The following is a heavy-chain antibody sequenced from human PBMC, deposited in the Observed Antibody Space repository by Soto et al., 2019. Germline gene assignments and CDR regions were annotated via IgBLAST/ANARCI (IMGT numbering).Heavy chain of an antibody. Sequence: SQTLSLTCAISGDSVSSNSAAWSWIRQSPSRDLEWLGRTYYRSRWSNDYAVSVKSRITISPDTSKNQFSLQLNSVTPEDTAVYYCARALGSGSYDYWGQGTLVTVSS. CDR2: TYYRSRWSN. D-gene: IGHD3-10*01. V-gene: IGHV6-1*01. CDR1: GDSVSSNSAA. CDR3: ARALGSGSYDY. J-gene: IGHJ4*02.